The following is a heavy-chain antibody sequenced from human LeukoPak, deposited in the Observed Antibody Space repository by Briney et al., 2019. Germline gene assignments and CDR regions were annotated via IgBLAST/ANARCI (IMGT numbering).Heavy chain of an antibody. CDR3: ARDPVPAAMLFDY. CDR1: GGSIRSYY. D-gene: IGHD2-2*01. J-gene: IGHJ4*02. V-gene: IGHV4-59*12. CDR2: IYYSGST. Sequence: PSETLSLTCTVSGGSIRSYYWSWIRQPPGKGLEWIGYIYYSGSTKYNPSLKSRVTISVDTSKNQFSLKLSSVTAADTAVYYCARDPVPAAMLFDYWGQGTLVTVSS.